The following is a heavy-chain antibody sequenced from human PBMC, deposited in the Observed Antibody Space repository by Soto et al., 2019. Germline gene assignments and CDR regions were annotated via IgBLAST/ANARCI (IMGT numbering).Heavy chain of an antibody. CDR3: ARDNGGMATQPLDY. J-gene: IGHJ4*02. CDR1: GYTFNSYG. Sequence: ASVKVSCKASGYTFNSYGISWVRQAPGQGLEWMGWISAYNGNTNYAQKLQGRVTMTTDTSTSTAYMELRSLRSDDTAVYYCARDNGGMATQPLDYWGQGTLVNVSS. V-gene: IGHV1-18*01. D-gene: IGHD5-12*01. CDR2: ISAYNGNT.